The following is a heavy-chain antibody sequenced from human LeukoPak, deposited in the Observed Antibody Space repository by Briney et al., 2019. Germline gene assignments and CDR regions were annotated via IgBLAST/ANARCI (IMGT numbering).Heavy chain of an antibody. J-gene: IGHJ4*02. V-gene: IGHV5-51*01. CDR2: INPSDSDT. Sequence: GESLKISCKASGYFFTSYWIGWVRQTPGKGLEWMGIINPSDSDTRYSPSFQGQVPISADKSISTVYLQWSSLKASDTAKYYCAKGYSRVDYWGQGTLVTVSS. CDR3: AKGYSRVDY. D-gene: IGHD5-12*01. CDR1: GYFFTSYW.